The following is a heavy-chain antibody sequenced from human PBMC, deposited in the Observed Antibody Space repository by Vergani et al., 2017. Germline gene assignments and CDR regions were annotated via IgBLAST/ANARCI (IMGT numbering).Heavy chain of an antibody. Sequence: EVQLVESGGGLVQPGGSLRVSCAASGFTFSNYNMIWVRQAPGKGLEWVSYITTSGGTVYYADSVKGRFTISRDNGKNSLYLQMNSLRAEDTAVYYCARGEIGYCSGGSCYGYYYYGMDVWGQGTTVTVSS. J-gene: IGHJ6*02. V-gene: IGHV3-48*01. CDR3: ARGEIGYCSGGSCYGYYYYGMDV. CDR1: GFTFSNYN. CDR2: ITTSGGTV. D-gene: IGHD2-15*01.